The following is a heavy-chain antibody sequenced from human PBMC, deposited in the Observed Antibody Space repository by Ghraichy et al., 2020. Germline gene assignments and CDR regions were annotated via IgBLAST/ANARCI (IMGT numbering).Heavy chain of an antibody. CDR3: ATEGSSSNGFDY. D-gene: IGHD6-13*01. Sequence: SETLSLTCAVYGGSFSGYYWSWIRQPPGKGLEWIGEINHSGSTNYNPSLKSRVTISVDTSKNQFSLKLSSVTAADTAVYDCATEGSSSNGFDYWGQGTLVTVSS. CDR2: INHSGST. V-gene: IGHV4-34*01. CDR1: GGSFSGYY. J-gene: IGHJ4*02.